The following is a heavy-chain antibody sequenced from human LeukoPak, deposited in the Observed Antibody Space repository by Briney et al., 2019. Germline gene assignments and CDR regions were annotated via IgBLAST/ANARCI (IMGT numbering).Heavy chain of an antibody. Sequence: ALVKVSCKASGYTFTGYYMHWVRQAPGQGLEWMGWINPNSGGTNYAQKFQGRVTMTRDTSISTAYMELSRLRSDDTAVYYCASTNSVSYYYYGMDVWGQGTTVTVSS. J-gene: IGHJ6*02. CDR1: GYTFTGYY. CDR2: INPNSGGT. V-gene: IGHV1-2*02. CDR3: ASTNSVSYYYYGMDV. D-gene: IGHD1-1*01.